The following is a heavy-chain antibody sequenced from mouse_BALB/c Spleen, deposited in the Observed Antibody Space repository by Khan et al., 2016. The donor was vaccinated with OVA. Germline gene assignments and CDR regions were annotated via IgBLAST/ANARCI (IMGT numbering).Heavy chain of an antibody. J-gene: IGHJ3*01. CDR3: IRGAYSGLFAY. V-gene: IGHV14-3*02. Sequence: VQLKQSGADFVKPGASVKLSCTASGFNIKDTYMHWINQRPQQGLVWIGRIDPANGDVRYDPKFQDKATIAADASSNTAYLQLSSLTSDDTAVYYCIRGAYSGLFAYWGQGTLVTVSA. D-gene: IGHD2-10*01. CDR1: GFNIKDTY. CDR2: IDPANGDV.